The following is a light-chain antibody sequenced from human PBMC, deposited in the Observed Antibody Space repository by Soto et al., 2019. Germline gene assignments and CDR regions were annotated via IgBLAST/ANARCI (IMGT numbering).Light chain of an antibody. Sequence: EIMMTQSPATLSVSPGERATLSCRASQSVGGNLAWYQQKPGQAPRLLIFGTSTRATGIPARFSGGGSGTEITLTISSLQSEDFAVYYCQQYNEWPLTFGQGTNVEIK. J-gene: IGKJ1*01. CDR3: QQYNEWPLT. CDR2: GTS. V-gene: IGKV3-15*01. CDR1: QSVGGN.